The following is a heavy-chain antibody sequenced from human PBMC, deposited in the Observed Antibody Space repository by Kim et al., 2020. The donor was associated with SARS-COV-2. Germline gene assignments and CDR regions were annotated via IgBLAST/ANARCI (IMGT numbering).Heavy chain of an antibody. CDR2: IRSKTDGETT. J-gene: IGHJ4*02. CDR3: TTDLTGNLDY. Sequence: GGSLRLSCAASGFTFSNAWMIWVRQAPGKGLDWVGRIRSKTDGETTDYAAPVNGRFTISRDDSKNTLYLQMNSLKSEDTAVYYCTTDLTGNLDYWGQGTLVTVSS. V-gene: IGHV3-15*01. D-gene: IGHD3-9*01. CDR1: GFTFSNAW.